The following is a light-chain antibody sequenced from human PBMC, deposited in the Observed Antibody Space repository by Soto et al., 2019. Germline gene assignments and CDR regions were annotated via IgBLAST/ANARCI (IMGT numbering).Light chain of an antibody. Sequence: EIVMTQSPATLSVFPGERATLSCRASQSISTNLAWYQQKPGQPPRLLIHHASTRATGIPARFSGGGSGTEFTLTISSLQSEYFALYYCQQFHNWPPEYTFGQGTRLEIK. CDR1: QSISTN. J-gene: IGKJ2*01. V-gene: IGKV3-15*01. CDR2: HAS. CDR3: QQFHNWPPEYT.